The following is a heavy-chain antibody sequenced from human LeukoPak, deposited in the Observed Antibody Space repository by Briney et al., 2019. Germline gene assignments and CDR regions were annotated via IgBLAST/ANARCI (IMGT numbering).Heavy chain of an antibody. J-gene: IGHJ4*02. CDR1: GGSISSGDYY. Sequence: PSETLSLTCTVSGGSISSGDYYWSWIRQPPGKGLEWIGYIYYSGSTYYNPSLKSRVTISVDTSKNQFSLKLSSVTAADTAVYYCARGGGHGSGSYWALHDYWGQGTLVTVSS. D-gene: IGHD3-10*01. CDR2: IYYSGST. V-gene: IGHV4-30-4*01. CDR3: ARGGGHGSGSYWALHDY.